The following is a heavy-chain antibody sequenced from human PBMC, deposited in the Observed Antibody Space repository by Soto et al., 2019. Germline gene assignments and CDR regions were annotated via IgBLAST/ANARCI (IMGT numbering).Heavy chain of an antibody. J-gene: IGHJ4*02. CDR2: ISSSSSYI. CDR1: GFTFSSYS. Sequence: EVQLVESGGGLVKPGGSLRLSCAASGFTFSSYSMNWVRQAPGKGLEWVSSISSSSSYIYYADSVKGRFTISRDNAKNSLYLQMNSLRAEDTAVYYCARLLGYCSGGSCYPDYWGQGTLVTVSS. V-gene: IGHV3-21*01. D-gene: IGHD2-15*01. CDR3: ARLLGYCSGGSCYPDY.